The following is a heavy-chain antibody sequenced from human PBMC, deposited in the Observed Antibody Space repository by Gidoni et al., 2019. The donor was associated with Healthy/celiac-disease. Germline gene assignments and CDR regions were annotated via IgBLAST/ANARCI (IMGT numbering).Heavy chain of an antibody. V-gene: IGHV4-39*01. Sequence: QLQLQESGPGLVKPSETLSLTCTVSGGSISSSSYYWGWIRQPPGKGLEWIGSSYYSGSTYYNPSLKSRVTISVDTSKNQFSLKLSSVTAADTAVYYCARGARKYYFDYWGQGTLVTVSS. CDR3: ARGARKYYFDY. CDR1: GGSISSSSYY. J-gene: IGHJ4*02. CDR2: SYYSGST.